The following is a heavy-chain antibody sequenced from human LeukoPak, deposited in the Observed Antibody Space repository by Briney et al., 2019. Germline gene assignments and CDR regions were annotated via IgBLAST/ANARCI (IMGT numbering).Heavy chain of an antibody. CDR3: ATAPYDSIGIFDY. J-gene: IGHJ4*02. V-gene: IGHV3-43*01. CDR1: GFTFDRFT. D-gene: IGHD3-22*01. CDR2: INRRGHT. Sequence: SGGSLRLSCAASGFTFDRFTIHWVRQTPGKGLERVSLINRRGHTFYADSVKGRFTISRDNNKNSLYLQMNSLRTEDTALYYCATAPYDSIGIFDYWGQGTLVTVSS.